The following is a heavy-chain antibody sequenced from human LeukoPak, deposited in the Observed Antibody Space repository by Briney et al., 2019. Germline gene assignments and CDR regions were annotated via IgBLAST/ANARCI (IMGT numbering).Heavy chain of an antibody. CDR2: INHSGST. CDR3: ARSEGSYFH. Sequence: SETLSLTCTVSGGSIRRDGNLWGWIRQPPGRGLEWIGEINHSGSTNYNPSLKSRVTISVDTSKNQFSLKLSSVTAADTAVYYCARSEGSYFHWGQGTLVTVSS. D-gene: IGHD3-10*01. V-gene: IGHV4-34*01. CDR1: GGSIRRDGNL. J-gene: IGHJ4*02.